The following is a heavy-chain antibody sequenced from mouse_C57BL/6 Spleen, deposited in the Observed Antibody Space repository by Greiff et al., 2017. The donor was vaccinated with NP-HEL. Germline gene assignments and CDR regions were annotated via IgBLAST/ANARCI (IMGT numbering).Heavy chain of an antibody. CDR1: GFTFSDYG. V-gene: IGHV5-17*01. D-gene: IGHD1-1*01. J-gene: IGHJ3*01. Sequence: EVKLVESGGGLVKPGGSLKLSCAASGFTFSDYGMHWVRQAPEKGLEWVAYISSGSSTIYYADTVKGRFTFSRDNAKNTLFLQMTSLRSEDTAMYYCARDPLYGSSYGFAYWGQGTLVTVSA. CDR3: ARDPLYGSSYGFAY. CDR2: ISSGSSTI.